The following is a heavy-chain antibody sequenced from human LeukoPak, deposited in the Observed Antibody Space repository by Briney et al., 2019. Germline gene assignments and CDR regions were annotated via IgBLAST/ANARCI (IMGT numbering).Heavy chain of an antibody. J-gene: IGHJ5*02. CDR3: ARTRSGYDNWFDP. V-gene: IGHV4-34*01. D-gene: IGHD6-13*01. CDR2: INHSGST. Sequence: SETLSLTCAVYGGSFSGYYWSWIRQPPGKGLEWIGEINHSGSTNYNPSLKSRVTISVDTSKNQFSLKLSSVTAADTAVYYCARTRSGYDNWFDPWGQGTLVTVSS. CDR1: GGSFSGYY.